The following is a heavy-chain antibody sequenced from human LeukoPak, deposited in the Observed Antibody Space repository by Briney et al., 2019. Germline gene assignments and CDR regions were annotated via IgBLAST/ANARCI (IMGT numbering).Heavy chain of an antibody. CDR2: IYSAKTT. D-gene: IGHD3-22*01. V-gene: IGHV4-4*08. CDR1: GASISLSY. CDR3: AREVFKSSPRYDSQ. Sequence: SETLSLTCTVSGASISLSYWSWIRQFPGKGLEWIGYIYSAKTTIYNPSLNSRATISADTSNNRVSLHLTSVTAADTAVYFCAREVFKSSPRYDSQWGQGTLVTVTS. J-gene: IGHJ1*01.